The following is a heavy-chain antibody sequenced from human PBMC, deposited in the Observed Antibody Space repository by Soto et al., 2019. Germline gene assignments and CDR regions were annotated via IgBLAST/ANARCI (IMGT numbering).Heavy chain of an antibody. V-gene: IGHV3-48*03. CDR2: ISSSGSTI. D-gene: IGHD3-22*01. CDR3: ARGYYYDSWYVDL. Sequence: EVQLVESGGGLVQPGGSLRLSCAASGFTFSSYEMNWVRQAPGKGLEWVSYISSSGSTIYYADSVKGRFTISRDNAKNSLYLQMNSLRAEDTAVYYCARGYYYDSWYVDLWGRGTLVTVSS. J-gene: IGHJ2*01. CDR1: GFTFSSYE.